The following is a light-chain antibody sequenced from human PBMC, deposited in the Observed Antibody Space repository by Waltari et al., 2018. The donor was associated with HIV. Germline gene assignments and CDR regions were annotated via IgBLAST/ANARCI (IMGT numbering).Light chain of an antibody. J-gene: IGLJ3*02. V-gene: IGLV2-14*02. Sequence: QSALTQPASVSGSPGQSITISCTGTSSDVGSYNFVSWYQQHPGKAPKLMIYEVSKRPSGVSNRFSGSKSGTSASLAINDLRSEDEAEYHCAAWDDSLSGWVFGGGTNLTVL. CDR1: SSDVGSYNF. CDR2: EVS. CDR3: AAWDDSLSGWV.